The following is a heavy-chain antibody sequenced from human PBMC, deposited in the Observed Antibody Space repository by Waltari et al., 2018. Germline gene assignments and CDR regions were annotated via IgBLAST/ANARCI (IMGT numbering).Heavy chain of an antibody. CDR3: AREVAGTYAFDI. Sequence: QVQLQQSGPGLVKPSQTLSLTCAISGDSVSSNPAAWNWIRQSPSRGLEWLGRTDYRSKWLNDYVVSVKSRITIDSDTSKNQFSLQLNSVTPEDTAFYYCAREVAGTYAFDIWGQGTMVTVSS. D-gene: IGHD6-19*01. J-gene: IGHJ3*02. V-gene: IGHV6-1*01. CDR1: GDSVSSNPAA. CDR2: TDYRSKWLN.